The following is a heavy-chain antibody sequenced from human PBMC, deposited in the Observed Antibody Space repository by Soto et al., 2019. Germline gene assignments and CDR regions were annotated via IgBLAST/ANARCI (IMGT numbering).Heavy chain of an antibody. Sequence: GSLRLSCAASGFTFSSYAMYWVRQAPGKGLEWMAVISYDGGNKYYADSVKGRFTISRDNSKNTLYLQMNSLRVEDTAVYYCATSRIAARPRFDPWGQGTLVTVSS. J-gene: IGHJ5*02. V-gene: IGHV3-30-3*01. CDR1: GFTFSSYA. CDR3: ATSRIAARPRFDP. D-gene: IGHD6-6*01. CDR2: ISYDGGNK.